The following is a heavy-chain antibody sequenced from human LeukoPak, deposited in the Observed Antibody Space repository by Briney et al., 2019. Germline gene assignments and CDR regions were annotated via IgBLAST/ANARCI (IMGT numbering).Heavy chain of an antibody. Sequence: GGSLRLSCAASGFTFSSYSMNWGRQAPGKGLEWVSSISSSSSYIYYADSVKGRFTISRDNAKNSLYLQMNSLRAEDTAVYYCARDLGPELLYYYYYMDVWGKGTTVTVSS. V-gene: IGHV3-21*01. CDR2: ISSSSSYI. CDR1: GFTFSSYS. CDR3: ARDLGPELLYYYYYMDV. D-gene: IGHD1-26*01. J-gene: IGHJ6*03.